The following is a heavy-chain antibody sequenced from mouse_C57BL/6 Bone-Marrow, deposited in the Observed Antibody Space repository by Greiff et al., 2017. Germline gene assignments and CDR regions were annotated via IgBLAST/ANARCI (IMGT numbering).Heavy chain of an antibody. V-gene: IGHV1-81*01. D-gene: IGHD1-1*01. CDR1: GYTFTSYG. CDR3: APYYYVSTYWYFDV. J-gene: IGHJ1*03. CDR2: IYPRSGNT. Sequence: VMLVESGAELARPGASVKLSCKASGYTFTSYGISWVKQRTGQGLEWIGEIYPRSGNTYYNEKFKGKATLTADKSSSTAYMELRSLTSEDSAVYFCAPYYYVSTYWYFDVWGTGTTVTVSS.